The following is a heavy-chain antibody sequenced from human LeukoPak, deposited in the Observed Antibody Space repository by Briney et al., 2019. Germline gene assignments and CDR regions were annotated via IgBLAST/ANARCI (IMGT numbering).Heavy chain of an antibody. Sequence: PSGTLSLTCAVSGGSISSSNWWSWVRQPPGKGLEWIGEIYHSGSTNYNPSLKSRVTISVDKSKNQFSLKLSSVTAADTAVYYCAREKGDGSGKLDAFDIWGQGTMVTVSS. CDR3: AREKGDGSGKLDAFDI. V-gene: IGHV4-4*02. J-gene: IGHJ3*02. CDR1: GGSISSSNW. CDR2: IYHSGST. D-gene: IGHD3-10*01.